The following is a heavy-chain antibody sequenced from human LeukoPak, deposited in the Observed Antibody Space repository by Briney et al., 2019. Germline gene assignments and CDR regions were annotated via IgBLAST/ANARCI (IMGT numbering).Heavy chain of an antibody. Sequence: SETLSLTCAVYGENFSIYFYGWIRQPPGKGLGWIGEINHGGSTSYNPSLKSRVTISVDTSKNQFSLRLSSVTAADTAMYYCARPGLAYCGADCYSTEGYYFDYWSQGTLVTVSS. CDR2: INHGGST. J-gene: IGHJ4*02. D-gene: IGHD2-21*01. CDR3: ARPGLAYCGADCYSTEGYYFDY. CDR1: GENFSIYF. V-gene: IGHV4-34*01.